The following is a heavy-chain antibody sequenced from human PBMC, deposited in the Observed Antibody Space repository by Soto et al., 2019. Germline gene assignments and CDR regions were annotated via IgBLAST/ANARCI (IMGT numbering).Heavy chain of an antibody. Sequence: TGGSLGLSCAASGFTFSSYAMSWVRQAPGKGLEWVSVISGSDDSTYYADSVKGRFTISRDNSKNTLYLQMNSLRAEDTAVYYCAKSVYNWNDGFFDYWGQGTLVTVSS. V-gene: IGHV3-23*01. D-gene: IGHD1-1*01. CDR1: GFTFSSYA. CDR2: ISGSDDST. J-gene: IGHJ4*02. CDR3: AKSVYNWNDGFFDY.